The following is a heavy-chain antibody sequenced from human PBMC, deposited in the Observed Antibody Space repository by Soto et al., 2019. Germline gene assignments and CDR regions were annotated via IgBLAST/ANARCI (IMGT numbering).Heavy chain of an antibody. CDR3: AKVGAGGNAFDI. D-gene: IGHD3-3*01. J-gene: IGHJ3*02. CDR1: GFTFDDYV. V-gene: IGHV3-9*01. CDR2: ISWNSGSI. Sequence: EVQLVESGGGLVQPGRSLRLSCAASGFTFDDYVMHWVRQAPGKGLEWVSGISWNSGSIGYADSVKGRFTISRDNAKNSLYLQMNSLRAEDTALYYCAKVGAGGNAFDIWGQGTMVTVSS.